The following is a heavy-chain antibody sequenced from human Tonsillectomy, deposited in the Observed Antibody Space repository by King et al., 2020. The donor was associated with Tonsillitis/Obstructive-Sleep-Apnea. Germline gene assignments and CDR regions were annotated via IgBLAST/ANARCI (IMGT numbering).Heavy chain of an antibody. Sequence: VQLQESGPGLVKPSQTLSLTCTVSGGSISSGGYYWSWIRQHPGKGLEWIGYIYYSGSTYYNPSLKGRVTISVDTSKNQFSLKLSSLTAADTAVYYCARKKRAESSSLEVYYYMDVWGKGTTVTVSS. D-gene: IGHD6-13*01. CDR3: ARKKRAESSSLEVYYYMDV. CDR1: GGSISSGGYY. V-gene: IGHV4-31*03. CDR2: IYYSGST. J-gene: IGHJ6*03.